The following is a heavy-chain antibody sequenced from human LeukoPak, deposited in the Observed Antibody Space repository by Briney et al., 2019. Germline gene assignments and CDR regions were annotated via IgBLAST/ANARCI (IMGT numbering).Heavy chain of an antibody. CDR3: AKFRGADYYNYYMDV. J-gene: IGHJ6*03. CDR1: GLIFRNYA. CDR2: IGGSGGSR. Sequence: GGSLRLSCAASGLIFRNYAMSWVRQAPGKGLEGVSGIGGSGGSRYSADSVKGRFTISRDNSKNTLYLQMDSLRAEDTAVYYCAKFRGADYYNYYMDVWGKGTTVTVSS. V-gene: IGHV3-23*01. D-gene: IGHD6-19*01.